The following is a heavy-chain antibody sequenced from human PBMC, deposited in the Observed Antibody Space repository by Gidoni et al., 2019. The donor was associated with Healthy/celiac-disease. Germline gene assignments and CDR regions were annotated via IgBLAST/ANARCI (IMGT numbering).Heavy chain of an antibody. D-gene: IGHD6-13*01. CDR1: GFTFDDYA. Sequence: EVQLVESGGGLVQPGRSLRLSCAASGFTFDDYAMHWVRQAPGKGLGWVSGISWNSGSIGYADSVKGRFTISRDNAKNSLYLQMNSLRAEDTALYYCAKVGDSSSSVWDYWGQGTLVTVSS. CDR2: ISWNSGSI. CDR3: AKVGDSSSSVWDY. J-gene: IGHJ4*02. V-gene: IGHV3-9*01.